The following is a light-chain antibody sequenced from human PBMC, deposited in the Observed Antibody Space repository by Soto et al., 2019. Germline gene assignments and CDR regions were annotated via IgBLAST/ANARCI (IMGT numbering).Light chain of an antibody. V-gene: IGKV3-11*01. CDR3: QQRDDWVS. CDR2: GAS. Sequence: ETVLTHSPATLSLAPGDTATLSCRSSQSVRPYFAWYQQKSGQAHRLLIYGASSRATGVPDRFTGSGYGTDFTLTISSLEPEDSALYYCQQRDDWVSVGGGTKVEI. CDR1: QSVRPY. J-gene: IGKJ4*01.